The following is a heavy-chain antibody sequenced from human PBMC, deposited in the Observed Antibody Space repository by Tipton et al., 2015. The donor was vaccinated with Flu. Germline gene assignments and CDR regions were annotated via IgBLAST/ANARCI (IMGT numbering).Heavy chain of an antibody. J-gene: IGHJ3*02. CDR2: IKKDGSET. D-gene: IGHD2-15*01. V-gene: IGHV3-7*01. Sequence: SLRLSCAASGFTFSTYWMSWVRQAPGKGLEWVANIKKDGSETYYVDSVKGRLTISRDNANNSLYLQMNSLRAEDTAVYYCARLRGSCSGGSCYGFSSFDIWGQGTMVTVSS. CDR1: GFTFSTYW. CDR3: ARLRGSCSGGSCYGFSSFDI.